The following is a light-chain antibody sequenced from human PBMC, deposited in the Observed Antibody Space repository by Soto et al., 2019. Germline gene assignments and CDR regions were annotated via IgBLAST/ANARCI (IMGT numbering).Light chain of an antibody. CDR1: SSDIGAGYD. Sequence: QSVLTQPPSVSGAPGQRVTISCTGSSSDIGAGYDVHWYQQLPGTAPKLLIYNTNNRPSGVPDRFSGSKSGTSASLAISGLHAEDEADYYCQSYDSSLSGGVFGTGTKLTVL. V-gene: IGLV1-40*01. CDR2: NTN. CDR3: QSYDSSLSGGV. J-gene: IGLJ1*01.